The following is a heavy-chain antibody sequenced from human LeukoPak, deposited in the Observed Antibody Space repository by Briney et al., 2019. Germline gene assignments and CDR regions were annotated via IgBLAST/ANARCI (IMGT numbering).Heavy chain of an antibody. Sequence: GASVKVSCKASGYTFTSYGISWVRQAPGQGLEWMGWISAYNGNTNYAQKLQGRVTMTTDTSTSTAYMELRSLRSDDTAVYYCASTSIAAANPSALDDAFDIWGQGTMVTVSS. CDR3: ASTSIAAANPSALDDAFDI. CDR1: GYTFTSYG. J-gene: IGHJ3*02. CDR2: ISAYNGNT. V-gene: IGHV1-18*01. D-gene: IGHD6-13*01.